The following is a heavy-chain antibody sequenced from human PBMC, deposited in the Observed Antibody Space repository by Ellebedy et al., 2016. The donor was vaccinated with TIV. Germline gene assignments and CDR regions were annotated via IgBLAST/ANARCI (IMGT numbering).Heavy chain of an antibody. Sequence: GSLRLSCAASGASFSSSTYYWGWIRQPPGKGREWIVSVYYGGSTYYNPSLRSRLTISIDTSKNQFSLKVTSVTAADTGVYYCAAQSRDYVWDGDYWGQGALVTVSS. CDR3: AAQSRDYVWDGDY. CDR2: VYYGGST. V-gene: IGHV4-39*07. J-gene: IGHJ4*02. CDR1: GASFSSSTYY. D-gene: IGHD3-16*01.